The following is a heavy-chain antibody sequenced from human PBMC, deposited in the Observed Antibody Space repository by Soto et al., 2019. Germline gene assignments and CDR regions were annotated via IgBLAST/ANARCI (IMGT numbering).Heavy chain of an antibody. Sequence: QVQLVQSGAEVKKPGSSVKVSCKASGGTFSSCTISWVRQAPGQGLEWMGRIIPIFGMANYAQKFQGRVTSTADKSTSTAYMELSSLRSEDTAVYFCAKKGNTARDPFEYGGQGTLVTVSS. V-gene: IGHV1-69*02. J-gene: IGHJ4*02. CDR3: AKKGNTARDPFEY. CDR2: IIPIFGMA. D-gene: IGHD1-1*01. CDR1: GGTFSSCT.